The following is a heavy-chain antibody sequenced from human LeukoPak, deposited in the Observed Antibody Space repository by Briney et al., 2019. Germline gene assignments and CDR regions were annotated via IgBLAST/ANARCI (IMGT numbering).Heavy chain of an antibody. CDR1: VYTVTGYY. CDR3: ARDLYCTNGVCYLRPYYFDY. Sequence: ASVKVSCKASVYTVTGYYLHWVGQAPGQGVEWMGWINTNSGGTNYAQKFQGRVTMTRDTSISTAYIELSRLTSDDTAVYYCARDLYCTNGVCYLRPYYFDYWGQGTLVTVSS. CDR2: INTNSGGT. J-gene: IGHJ4*02. D-gene: IGHD2-8*01. V-gene: IGHV1-2*02.